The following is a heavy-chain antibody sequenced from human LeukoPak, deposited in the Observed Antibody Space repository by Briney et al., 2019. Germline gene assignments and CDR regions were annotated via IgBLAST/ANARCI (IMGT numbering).Heavy chain of an antibody. Sequence: ASVKVSCKASGYTFTGYYMHWVRQAPGQGLEWMGWINPNSGGTNYAQKFQGRVTMTRDTSISTAYMELSRLRSDDTAVYYCARSSIAARRGWFDPWGQGTRVTVSS. D-gene: IGHD6-6*01. V-gene: IGHV1-2*02. CDR3: ARSSIAARRGWFDP. J-gene: IGHJ5*02. CDR1: GYTFTGYY. CDR2: INPNSGGT.